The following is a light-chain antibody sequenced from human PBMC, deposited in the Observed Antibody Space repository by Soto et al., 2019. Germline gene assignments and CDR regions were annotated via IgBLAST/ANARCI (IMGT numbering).Light chain of an antibody. CDR1: QSVSND. J-gene: IGKJ3*01. CDR3: QQSNSIPYT. V-gene: IGKV1-39*01. CDR2: AAS. Sequence: DIQMTQSPSSLSASVGDRVTITCRASQSVSNDLHWYQQKPGKAPKLLIYAASTLQSGVPSRFSGTGSGTDFTLTISGLQSEDFAIFYCQQSNSIPYTFGPGTKVDLK.